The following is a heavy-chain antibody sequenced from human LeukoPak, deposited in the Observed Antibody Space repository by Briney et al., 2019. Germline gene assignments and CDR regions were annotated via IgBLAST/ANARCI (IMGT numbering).Heavy chain of an antibody. CDR2: ISAYNGNT. V-gene: IGHV1-18*01. D-gene: IGHD3-16*02. CDR1: GYTFTSYG. CDR3: AREGMFYDYVSGTYPYFDF. Sequence: ASVKVSCKASGYTFTSYGISWVRQAPGQGLEWMGWISAYNGNTNYAQKLQGRVTMTTDTSTSTAYMELRSLRSEDSAVYYCAREGMFYDYVSGTYPYFDFRGQGTLVIVSS. J-gene: IGHJ4*02.